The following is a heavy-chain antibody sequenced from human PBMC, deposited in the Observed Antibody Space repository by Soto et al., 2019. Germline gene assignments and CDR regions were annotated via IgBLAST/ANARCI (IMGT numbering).Heavy chain of an antibody. Sequence: ASVKVSCKASGYTFTAYYLHWVRQAPGQGLEWMGWINPNSATTKYVGKFQGRVTMTRDTSISTAYMELTDLRSDDTAVYYCATGFYTETTRIDDNWGLGTLVTVSS. V-gene: IGHV1-2*02. CDR3: ATGFYTETTRIDDN. CDR1: GYTFTAYY. CDR2: INPNSATT. J-gene: IGHJ4*02. D-gene: IGHD4-17*01.